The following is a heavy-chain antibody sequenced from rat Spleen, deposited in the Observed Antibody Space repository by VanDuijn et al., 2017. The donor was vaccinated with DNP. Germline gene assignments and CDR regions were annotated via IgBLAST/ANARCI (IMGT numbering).Heavy chain of an antibody. Sequence: EVQLVESGGGLVQPGRSLKLSCAASGFTFSNYGMHWIRQAPTKGLEWVASISPSGGSTYYRDSVKGRFTISRDNAKSTLYLQMDSLRSEDTATYYCADRASNDYGLDYWGQGVMVTVSS. V-gene: IGHV5-19*01. CDR2: ISPSGGST. D-gene: IGHD1-6*01. CDR3: ADRASNDYGLDY. J-gene: IGHJ2*01. CDR1: GFTFSNYG.